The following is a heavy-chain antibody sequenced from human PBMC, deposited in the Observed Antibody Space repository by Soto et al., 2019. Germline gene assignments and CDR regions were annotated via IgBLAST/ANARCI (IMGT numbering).Heavy chain of an antibody. J-gene: IGHJ6*02. D-gene: IGHD3-22*01. CDR3: ARDSPNYDSSGYYLEYYGMDV. V-gene: IGHV4-30-4*01. CDR2: IYYSGST. Sequence: SETLSLTCTVSGGSISSGDYYWSWSRQPPGKGLEWIGYIYYSGSTYYNPSLKSRVTISVDASKNQFSLKLSSVTAADTAVYYCARDSPNYDSSGYYLEYYGMDVWGQGTTVTVSS. CDR1: GGSISSGDYY.